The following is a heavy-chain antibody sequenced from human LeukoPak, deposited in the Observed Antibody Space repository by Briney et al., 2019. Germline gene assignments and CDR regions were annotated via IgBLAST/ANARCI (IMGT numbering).Heavy chain of an antibody. D-gene: IGHD6-13*01. CDR1: GFTFSSYE. CDR2: ISESGSAI. V-gene: IGHV3-48*03. CDR3: ARASSSWYYFDY. Sequence: GGSLRLSCAASGFTFSSYEMNWVRLAPGKGLEWVSYISESGSAIYYADSVKGRFTISRDNAKNSLYLQMNSLRAEDTAVYYCARASSSWYYFDYWGQGTLVTASS. J-gene: IGHJ4*02.